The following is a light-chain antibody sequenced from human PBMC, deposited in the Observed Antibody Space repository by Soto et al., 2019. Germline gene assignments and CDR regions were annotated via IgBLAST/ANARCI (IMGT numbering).Light chain of an antibody. V-gene: IGKV1-9*01. CDR2: GAS. CDR1: PAIASF. CDR3: QHLNGSPWT. J-gene: IGKJ1*01. Sequence: IQLTQSPSSLSASVGDRVTITCRASPAIASFLAWYQQKPGTAPKLLIYGASTLQSGVPSRFSGSRSGTDSTLTIASLQPEHFATYYCQHLNGSPWTLGQGTKVDIK.